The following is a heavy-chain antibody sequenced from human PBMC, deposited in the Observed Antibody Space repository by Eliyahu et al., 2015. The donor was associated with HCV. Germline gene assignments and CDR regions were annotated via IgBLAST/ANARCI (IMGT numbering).Heavy chain of an antibody. Sequence: VQLAESXGGVVEPGRSLXXXXXXSGFNFGTYAMHWVRQAPGKGLEWVALISFDGTKKYYADSVEGRCTISRDNSKNTLYLKLKRLTSDDTAMYYCTKVYGYSSGWMQFDYWGQGALVSVSS. CDR3: TKVYGYSSGWMQFDY. CDR2: ISFDGTKK. J-gene: IGHJ4*02. V-gene: IGHV3-30*04. D-gene: IGHD6-19*01. CDR1: GFNFGTYA.